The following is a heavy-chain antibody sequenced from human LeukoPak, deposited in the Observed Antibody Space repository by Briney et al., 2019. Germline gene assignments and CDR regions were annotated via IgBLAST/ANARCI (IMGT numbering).Heavy chain of an antibody. CDR2: TYYRSKWYN. V-gene: IGHV6-1*01. CDR3: ARGSSSNSWYFDY. J-gene: IGHJ4*02. Sequence: SQTLSLTCAISGDSVSSNSATWPWIRQSPSRGLEWLGGTYYRSKWYNDYAVSVKSRITINPDTSKNQFSLQLNSVTPEDTAVYYCARGSSSNSWYFDYWGQGTLVTVSS. D-gene: IGHD6-13*01. CDR1: GDSVSSNSAT.